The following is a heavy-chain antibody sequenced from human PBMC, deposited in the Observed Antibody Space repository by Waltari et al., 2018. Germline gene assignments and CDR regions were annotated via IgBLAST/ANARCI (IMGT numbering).Heavy chain of an antibody. J-gene: IGHJ1*01. D-gene: IGHD6-6*01. CDR2: IWYDGSNK. Sequence: QVQLVESGGGVVQPGRSLRLSCAASGFTFNDFGMNWVRQAPGKGLEWVALIWYDGSNKLYADSVRGRFTNARDKYQNTVDLQMTSLRDEDTAVYYCARDRGLFSSSSELQHWGRGTLVTVAS. CDR3: ARDRGLFSSSSELQH. V-gene: IGHV3-33*01. CDR1: GFTFNDFG.